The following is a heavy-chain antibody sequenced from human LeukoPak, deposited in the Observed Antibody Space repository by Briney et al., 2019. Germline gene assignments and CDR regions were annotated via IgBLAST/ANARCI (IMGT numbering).Heavy chain of an antibody. CDR3: ARDGSNPYFDS. J-gene: IGHJ4*02. D-gene: IGHD6-13*01. V-gene: IGHV3-7*01. CDR1: GGSISSYY. Sequence: PSETPSLTCTVSGGSISSYYWSWIRQPPGKGLEWVANINRDGSEKYYVDSVKGRFTISRDNGKNSLYLQMNSLRAEDTAVYYCARDGSNPYFDSWGQGTLVTVSS. CDR2: INRDGSEK.